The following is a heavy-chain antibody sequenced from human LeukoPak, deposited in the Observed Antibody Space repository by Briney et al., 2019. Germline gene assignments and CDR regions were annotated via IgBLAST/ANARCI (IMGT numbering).Heavy chain of an antibody. J-gene: IGHJ6*02. V-gene: IGHV3-7*01. CDR1: GFTFSNFW. CDR2: IKQDETEK. D-gene: IGHD6-25*01. CDR3: ARASLSITAAAPTYGLDV. Sequence: GGSLRLSCTASGFTFSNFWMGWVRQAPRKGLEWVANIKQDETEKFYLGSVKGRFTISRDNAKNSLYLQMNSLRDEDTAVYYCARASLSITAAAPTYGLDVWGQGTTVTVSS.